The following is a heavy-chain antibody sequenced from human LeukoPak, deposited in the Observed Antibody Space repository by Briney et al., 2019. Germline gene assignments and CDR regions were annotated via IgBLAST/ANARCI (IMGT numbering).Heavy chain of an antibody. CDR3: ARDLSDSSYGMDV. Sequence: ASVKVSCKASGGTFSSYAISWVRQAPGQGLEWMGWINPNSGGTSYAQKFQGWVTMTRDTSISTAYMELSRLRSDDTAVYYCARDLSDSSYGMDVWGKGTTVTVSS. J-gene: IGHJ6*04. CDR1: GGTFSSYA. D-gene: IGHD3-22*01. V-gene: IGHV1-2*04. CDR2: INPNSGGT.